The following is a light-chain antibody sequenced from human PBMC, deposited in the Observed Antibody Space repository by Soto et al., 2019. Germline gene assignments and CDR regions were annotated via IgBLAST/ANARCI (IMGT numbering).Light chain of an antibody. CDR1: QSVRSN. Sequence: EIVMTQSPATLSVSPGERATLSCRASQSVRSNLAWYQQKPGQAPRLVIYAESTRATGIPDRFSGSVSGTEFTLTISSLQSEDFAVYYCQQRSNLPWTFGQGTKV. J-gene: IGKJ1*01. V-gene: IGKV3-15*01. CDR3: QQRSNLPWT. CDR2: AES.